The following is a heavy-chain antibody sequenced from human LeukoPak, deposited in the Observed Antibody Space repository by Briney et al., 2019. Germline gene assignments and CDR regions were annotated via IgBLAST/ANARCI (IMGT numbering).Heavy chain of an antibody. D-gene: IGHD2-8*01. CDR1: GFTFRSYA. Sequence: GGSLRLSCAASGFTFRSYAMNWVRQAPGKGLEWLSSINSRGSGEYYADSVKGRFTISRDNAKNSLYLQMNSLRVEDTAVYYCAREGSIVPHQDLDSWGQGSLVTVSS. J-gene: IGHJ4*02. CDR2: INSRGSGE. V-gene: IGHV3-21*01. CDR3: AREGSIVPHQDLDS.